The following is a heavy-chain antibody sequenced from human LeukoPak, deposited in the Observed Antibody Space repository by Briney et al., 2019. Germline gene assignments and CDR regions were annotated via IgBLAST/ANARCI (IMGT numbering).Heavy chain of an antibody. CDR2: IYPGDSDT. Sequence: GESLKISCKGSGYSFTSYWIGWVRQMPGKGLEWMGIIYPGDSDTRYSPSFQGQVTISADKSISTAYLQWSSLKASDTAMYFCARSRTTVARWFDPWGQGTLVTVSS. V-gene: IGHV5-51*01. J-gene: IGHJ5*02. CDR1: GYSFTSYW. CDR3: ARSRTTVARWFDP. D-gene: IGHD4-23*01.